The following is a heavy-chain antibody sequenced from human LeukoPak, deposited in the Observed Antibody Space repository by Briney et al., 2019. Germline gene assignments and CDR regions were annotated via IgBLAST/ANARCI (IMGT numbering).Heavy chain of an antibody. J-gene: IGHJ3*02. V-gene: IGHV3-23*01. Sequence: GGSLRLSCAASAFTFSSYAMSWVRQAPGKGLEWVSAITGSGDSTYYADSVKGRFTISRDNSKNTLYVQMNSLRDEDTAVYYCAKGSSPARSSVGTTSAFDIWGQGTVVTVSS. D-gene: IGHD1-26*01. CDR1: AFTFSSYA. CDR3: AKGSSPARSSVGTTSAFDI. CDR2: ITGSGDST.